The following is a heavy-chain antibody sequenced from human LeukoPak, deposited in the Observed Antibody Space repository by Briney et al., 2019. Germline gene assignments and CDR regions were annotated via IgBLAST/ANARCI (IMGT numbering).Heavy chain of an antibody. CDR1: GGSISSGGYY. CDR2: IYYSGSA. J-gene: IGHJ4*02. V-gene: IGHV4-31*03. Sequence: SQTLSLTCTVSGGSISSGGYYWSWIRQHPGKGLEWIGYIYYSGSAYYNPYLKSRVTISVDTSKNQFSLKLSSVTAADTAVYYCARGRPYDYPDFWGQGTLVTVSS. D-gene: IGHD2-21*01. CDR3: ARGRPYDYPDF.